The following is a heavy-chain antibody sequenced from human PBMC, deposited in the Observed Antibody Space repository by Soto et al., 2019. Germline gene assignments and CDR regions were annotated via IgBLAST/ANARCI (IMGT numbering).Heavy chain of an antibody. CDR1: GFTFSSYA. CDR3: AKGAGALPYYYHMDV. CDR2: ITGSGGST. Sequence: GGSLRLSCAASGFTFSSYAVSWVRQAPGKGLEWVSSITGSGGSTHYADSVKGRLTISRDNSKNSLYLQMNSLRAEDTALYFCAKGAGALPYYYHMDVWGKGTTVTVSS. V-gene: IGHV3-23*01. D-gene: IGHD1-26*01. J-gene: IGHJ6*03.